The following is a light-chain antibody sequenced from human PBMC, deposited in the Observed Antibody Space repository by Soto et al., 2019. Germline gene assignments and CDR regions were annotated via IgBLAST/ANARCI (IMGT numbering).Light chain of an antibody. V-gene: IGKV3-20*01. Sequence: EIGLRPSPGTLSLSPGERTTLSCRASQRVSSSTLAWYQQRPGQAPRLLIYGASSRATGIPDRFSGSGSGTDFTLTISRLEPEDFAVYYCHQYGRTFGQGTKVEIK. CDR1: QRVSSST. J-gene: IGKJ1*01. CDR3: HQYGRT. CDR2: GAS.